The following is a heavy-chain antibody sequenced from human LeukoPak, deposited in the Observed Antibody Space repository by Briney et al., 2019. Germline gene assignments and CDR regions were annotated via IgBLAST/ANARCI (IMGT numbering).Heavy chain of an antibody. CDR3: ARPPNGYYFDY. J-gene: IGHJ4*02. CDR2: IYYSGST. Sequence: PSETLSLTCTVSGGSISSSSYYWGWIRQPPGKGLEWIGSIYYSGSTYYNPSLKSRVTISVDTSKNQFSLKLSSVTAADTAVYYCARPPNGYYFDYWGQGTLVTVSS. V-gene: IGHV4-39*01. CDR1: GGSISSSSYY. D-gene: IGHD3-16*01.